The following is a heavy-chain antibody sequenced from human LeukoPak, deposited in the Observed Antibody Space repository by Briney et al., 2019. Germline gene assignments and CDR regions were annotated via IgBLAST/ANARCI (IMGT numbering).Heavy chain of an antibody. Sequence: GGSLRLSCAASGFTFSSYAMSWVRQAPGKGLEWVSAISGSGGSTYYADSVKGRFTISRDNSKNTLYLQMNSLRAEDTAVYYCAKDAKVFGYGRDYYFDYWGQGTLVTVSS. D-gene: IGHD2-21*02. J-gene: IGHJ4*02. CDR3: AKDAKVFGYGRDYYFDY. CDR1: GFTFSSYA. CDR2: ISGSGGST. V-gene: IGHV3-23*01.